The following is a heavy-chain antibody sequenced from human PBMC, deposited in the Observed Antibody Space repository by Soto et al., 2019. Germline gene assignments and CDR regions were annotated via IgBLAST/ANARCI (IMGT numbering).Heavy chain of an antibody. D-gene: IGHD3-3*01. CDR1: GFTFGYLG. CDR2: IRSDGSTI. CDR3: ARDGYDFWSGSFLRSNNYYYGMGV. J-gene: IGHJ6*02. Sequence: GRLHRVCCAAAGFTFGYLGMHWVSKKKRKGLEWVSVIRSDGSTIYYADSVKGRFTISRDNSKNTLYLQMNSLRAEDTAVYYCARDGYDFWSGSFLRSNNYYYGMGVWGLGTTVSVSS. V-gene: IGHV3-30-3*01.